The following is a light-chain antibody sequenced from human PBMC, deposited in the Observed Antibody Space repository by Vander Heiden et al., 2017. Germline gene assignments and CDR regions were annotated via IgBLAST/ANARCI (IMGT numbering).Light chain of an antibody. Sequence: SHELTQPPSVSVSPGQTASITCSGAKLGDKYACWYQQKPGQSPVLVIDQDSKRPSGIPERFSGSNSGNTATLTISGTQARDEADYYCQAWDSSTVVFGGGTKLTVL. CDR3: QAWDSSTVV. V-gene: IGLV3-1*01. CDR2: QDS. CDR1: KLGDKY. J-gene: IGLJ2*01.